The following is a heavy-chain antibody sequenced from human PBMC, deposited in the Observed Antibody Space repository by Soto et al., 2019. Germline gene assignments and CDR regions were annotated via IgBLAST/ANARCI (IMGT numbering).Heavy chain of an antibody. CDR2: IYHGGST. CDR1: GYSISSGYY. CDR3: ARVAPWVPYDYDSSPYTFENWFDP. Sequence: PSETLSLTCAVSGYSISSGYYWGWLRQRPGKGLDWTGSIYHGGSTDYNPSLNSPVTLSIDMTNTHVSLILNSVTAADTAVYCCARVAPWVPYDYDSSPYTFENWFDPWGQGTLVTVSS. D-gene: IGHD3-22*01. J-gene: IGHJ5*02. V-gene: IGHV4-38-2*01.